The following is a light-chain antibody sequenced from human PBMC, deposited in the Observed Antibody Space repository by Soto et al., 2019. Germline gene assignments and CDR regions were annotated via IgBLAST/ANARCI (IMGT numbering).Light chain of an antibody. CDR3: QTWGTGTWV. J-gene: IGLJ3*02. Sequence: QAVLTQSPSASASLGASVKLTRTLSRGHSRYAIAWHQQQPEKGPRYLMKLNSDGSHSKGDGIPDRFSGSSSGAERYLTISSLQSEDEADYYCQTWGTGTWVFGGGTQLTVL. CDR1: RGHSRYA. CDR2: LNSDGSH. V-gene: IGLV4-69*01.